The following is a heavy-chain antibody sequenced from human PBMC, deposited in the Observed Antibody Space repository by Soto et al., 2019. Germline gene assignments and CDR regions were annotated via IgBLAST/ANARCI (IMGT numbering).Heavy chain of an antibody. CDR2: INPKFGDT. Sequence: QVQLVQSGAEVKEPGDSVRVSCEAPGYTFTSYYIHWVRQAPGQGLEWMGWINPKFGDTTYAQDFQGRVSMTRDMSISTVYMELGRLTSDDTAKYYCARNMDYYYGPGSGNGHGFWGQGSTVTVFS. CDR1: GYTFTSYY. D-gene: IGHD3-10*01. J-gene: IGHJ6*02. CDR3: ARNMDYYYGPGSGNGHGF. V-gene: IGHV1-2*02.